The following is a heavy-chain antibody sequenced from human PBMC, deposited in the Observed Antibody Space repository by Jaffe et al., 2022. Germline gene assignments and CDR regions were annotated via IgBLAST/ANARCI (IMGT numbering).Heavy chain of an antibody. Sequence: QVLLVQSGSEVKEPGASVRVSCTASGYTFTRFNIHWVRQAPGQGPEWMGINYMSDGGTKYSHKFQGRLTLTRDTSTITFNMELSSLTTEDTAIYYCARDINGADFADYWGQGTLVTVSS. V-gene: IGHV1-46*01. CDR2: NYMSDGGT. D-gene: IGHD2-8*01. J-gene: IGHJ4*02. CDR3: ARDINGADFADY. CDR1: GYTFTRFN.